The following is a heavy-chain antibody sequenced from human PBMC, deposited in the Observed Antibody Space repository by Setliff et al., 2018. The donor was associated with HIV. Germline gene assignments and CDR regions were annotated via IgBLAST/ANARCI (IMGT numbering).Heavy chain of an antibody. J-gene: IGHJ4*02. CDR2: ISPSGIST. D-gene: IGHD3-22*01. CDR1: GYTFTRYY. Sequence: ASVKVSCKASGYTFTRYYMHWVRQAPGQGLEWMGMISPSGISTSYAPKFQGRVTITADESTTTAYMELSSLRSEDTAVYYCARIPNHSSGFDYWGQGTPVTVSS. CDR3: ARIPNHSSGFDY. V-gene: IGHV1-46*01.